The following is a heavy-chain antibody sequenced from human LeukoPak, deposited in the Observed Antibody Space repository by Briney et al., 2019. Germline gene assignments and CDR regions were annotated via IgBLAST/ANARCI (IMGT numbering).Heavy chain of an antibody. V-gene: IGHV4-39*01. Sequence: SETLSLTCTVSGGSISSSSYYWAWIRQPPGKGLEWIGSIYYSGSTYHNPPLKSRVTISVDTSKNQFSLKLSSVTAADTAVCYCARLVGTASYYFDYWGQGTLVTVSS. J-gene: IGHJ4*02. CDR2: IYYSGST. CDR1: GGSISSSSYY. CDR3: ARLVGTASYYFDY. D-gene: IGHD6-19*01.